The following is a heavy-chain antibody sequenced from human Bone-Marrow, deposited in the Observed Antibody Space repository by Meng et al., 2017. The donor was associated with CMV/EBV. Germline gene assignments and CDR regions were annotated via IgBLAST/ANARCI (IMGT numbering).Heavy chain of an antibody. CDR2: IKSDGSST. CDR3: TRGSSWSDY. D-gene: IGHD6-6*01. V-gene: IGHV3-74*01. CDR1: GFTFSSYW. Sequence: GESLKISCAASGFTFSSYWMDWVRQAPGKGLVWVSRIKSDGSSTTYADSVKGRFIISRDNAKNTLYLQMNSLRAEDTAVYYCTRGSSWSDYWGQGTRVTCYS. J-gene: IGHJ4*02.